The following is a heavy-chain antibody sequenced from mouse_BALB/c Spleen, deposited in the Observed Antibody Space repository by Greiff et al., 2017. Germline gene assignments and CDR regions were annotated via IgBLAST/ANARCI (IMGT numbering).Heavy chain of an antibody. CDR2: IDPENGDT. D-gene: IGHD2-4*01. CDR3: NAFYDYDGGFAY. V-gene: IGHV14-4*02. CDR1: GFNIKDYY. Sequence: VQLQQSGAELVRSGASVKLSCTAPGFNIKDYYMHWVKQRPEQGLEWIGWIDPENGDTEYAPKFQGKATMTADTSSNTAYLQLSSLTSEDTAVYYCNAFYDYDGGFAYWGQGTLVTVSA. J-gene: IGHJ3*01.